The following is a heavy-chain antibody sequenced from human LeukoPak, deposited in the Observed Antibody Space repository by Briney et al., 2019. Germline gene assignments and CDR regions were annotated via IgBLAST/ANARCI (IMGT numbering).Heavy chain of an antibody. CDR2: IYHSGST. Sequence: SETLSLTCTVSGGSISSGGYYWSWIRQPPGKGLEWIGYIYHSGSTYYNPSLKSRVTISVDRSKNQFSLKLSSVTAADTAVYYCARDAGIQLWQQALTGAFDIWGQGTMVTVSS. CDR1: GGSISSGGYY. J-gene: IGHJ3*02. CDR3: ARDAGIQLWQQALTGAFDI. V-gene: IGHV4-30-2*01. D-gene: IGHD5-18*01.